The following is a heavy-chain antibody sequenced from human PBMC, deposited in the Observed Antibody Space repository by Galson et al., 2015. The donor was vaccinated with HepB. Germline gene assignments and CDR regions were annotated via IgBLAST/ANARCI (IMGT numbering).Heavy chain of an antibody. V-gene: IGHV3-30-3*01. CDR3: ARDLSDTAMVWMYYYYGMDV. D-gene: IGHD5-18*01. CDR1: GFTFSSYA. Sequence: SLRLSCAASGFTFSSYAMHWVRQAPGKGLEWVAVISYDGSNKYYADSVKGRFTISRDNSKNTLYLQMNSLRAEDTAVYYCARDLSDTAMVWMYYYYGMDVWGQGTTVTVSS. CDR2: ISYDGSNK. J-gene: IGHJ6*02.